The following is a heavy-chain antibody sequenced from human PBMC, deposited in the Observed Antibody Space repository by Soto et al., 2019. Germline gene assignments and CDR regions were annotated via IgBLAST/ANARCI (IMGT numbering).Heavy chain of an antibody. Sequence: SEPLSLTCTVSGGSISSGGYYWSWIRQHPGKGLEWIGYIYYSGSTYYNPSLKSRVTISVDTSKNQFSLKLSSVTAADTAVYYCARSEGTVVTNYWGQGTLVTVSS. D-gene: IGHD5-12*01. V-gene: IGHV4-31*03. J-gene: IGHJ4*02. CDR3: ARSEGTVVTNY. CDR1: GGSISSGGYY. CDR2: IYYSGST.